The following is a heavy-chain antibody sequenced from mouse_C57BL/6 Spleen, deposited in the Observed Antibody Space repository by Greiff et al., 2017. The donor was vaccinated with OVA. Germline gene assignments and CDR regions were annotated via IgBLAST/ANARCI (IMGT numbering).Heavy chain of an antibody. Sequence: VKLMESGPGLVQPSQSLSITCTVSGFSLTSYGVHWVRQSPGKGLEWLGVIWSGGSTDYNAAFISRLSISKDNSKSQVFFKMNSLQADDTAIYYCARYYYGSSYAWFAYWGQGTLVTVSA. J-gene: IGHJ3*01. V-gene: IGHV2-2*01. CDR2: IWSGGST. D-gene: IGHD1-1*01. CDR1: GFSLTSYG. CDR3: ARYYYGSSYAWFAY.